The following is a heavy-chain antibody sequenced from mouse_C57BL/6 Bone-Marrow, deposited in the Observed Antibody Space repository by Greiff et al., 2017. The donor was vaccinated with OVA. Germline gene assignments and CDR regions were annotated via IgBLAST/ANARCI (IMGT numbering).Heavy chain of an antibody. J-gene: IGHJ2*01. V-gene: IGHV5-9*01. CDR1: GFTFSSYT. Sequence: EVHLVESGGGLVKPGGSLKLSCAASGFTFSSYTMSWVRQTPEKRLAWVATISGGGGNTYYPDSVKGRFTISRDNAKNTLYLQMSSLRSEDTALYYCARHDYYGSIFDYWGQGTTLTVSS. D-gene: IGHD1-1*01. CDR3: ARHDYYGSIFDY. CDR2: ISGGGGNT.